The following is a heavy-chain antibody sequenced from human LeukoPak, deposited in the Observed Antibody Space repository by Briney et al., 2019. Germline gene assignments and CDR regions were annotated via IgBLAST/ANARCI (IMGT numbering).Heavy chain of an antibody. CDR2: MFYNGAT. CDR3: AIEARFALPVVGSGDY. V-gene: IGHV4-39*07. CDR1: GGSISSSDYY. J-gene: IGHJ4*02. Sequence: PSETLSLTCSVSGGSISSSDYYWGWIRQPPGKGLEWIGTMFYNGATKSNPSLSSRVTMSIDTSKNQFSLKLRSVTAADTAVYYCAIEARFALPVVGSGDYWGQGTLVTVSS. D-gene: IGHD6-19*01.